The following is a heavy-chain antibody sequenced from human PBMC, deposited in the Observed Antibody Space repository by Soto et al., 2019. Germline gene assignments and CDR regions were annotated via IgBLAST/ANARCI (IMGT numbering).Heavy chain of an antibody. Sequence: QVQLQESGPGLVKPSQTLSLTCSVSGDSISRIDYYWTWIRQHPEKGLEWIGNIYFRGNTYYSPSLESRLTISVDTSKNQFSLKLTSVTAADTAVYYCAREGGSYDSGGYLITGAFDIWGQGTMVTVSS. J-gene: IGHJ3*02. CDR2: IYFRGNT. CDR3: AREGGSYDSGGYLITGAFDI. CDR1: GDSISRIDYY. D-gene: IGHD3-22*01. V-gene: IGHV4-31*03.